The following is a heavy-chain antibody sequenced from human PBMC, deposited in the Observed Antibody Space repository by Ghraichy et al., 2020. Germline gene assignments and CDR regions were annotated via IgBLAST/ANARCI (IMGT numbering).Heavy chain of an antibody. CDR3: ARASAVVRFYYYDGMDV. CDR2: ITSSSRTR. J-gene: IGHJ6*02. D-gene: IGHD4-23*01. CDR1: GLSFSGYG. V-gene: IGHV3-48*02. Sequence: GGSLRLSCVGSGLSFSGYGMNWVRQSPGKGLEWVSYITSSSRTRSYADSVKGRFTISRDNAQNSLYLQMNSLRDEDTAVYYCARASAVVRFYYYDGMDVWGQGTTVTVPS.